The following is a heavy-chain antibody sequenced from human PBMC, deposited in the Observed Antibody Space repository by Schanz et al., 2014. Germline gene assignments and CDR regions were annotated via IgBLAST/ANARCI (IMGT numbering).Heavy chain of an antibody. CDR3: AVLGGFGELPLDY. CDR1: GFTFSSYA. V-gene: IGHV3-23*04. Sequence: EVQLVESGGGLVQPGGSLRFSCAASGFTFSSYAMSWVRQAPGKGLEWVSAISGSGGSTYYADSVKGRFTISRDNSKNTLYLQMNSLRAEDTAVYYCAVLGGFGELPLDYRGQGTLVTVSS. J-gene: IGHJ4*02. CDR2: ISGSGGST. D-gene: IGHD3-10*01.